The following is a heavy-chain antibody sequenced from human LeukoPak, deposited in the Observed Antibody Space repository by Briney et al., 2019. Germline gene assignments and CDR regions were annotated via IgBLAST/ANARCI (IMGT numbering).Heavy chain of an antibody. CDR2: ISGSGDST. D-gene: IGHD6-13*01. CDR1: GFTFSSYA. Sequence: GGSLRLSCAASGFTFSSYAMSWVRQAPGKGLEWVSAISGSGDSTYYGDSVKGRFTISRDNSKNTLYLLMNSLRAEDTAVYYCAKTRPLDSSSWSHGDYWGQGTLVTVSS. J-gene: IGHJ4*02. V-gene: IGHV3-23*01. CDR3: AKTRPLDSSSWSHGDY.